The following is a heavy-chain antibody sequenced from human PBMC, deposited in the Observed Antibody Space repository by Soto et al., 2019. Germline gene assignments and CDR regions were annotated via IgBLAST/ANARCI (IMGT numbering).Heavy chain of an antibody. CDR2: IYPGDSDT. V-gene: IGHV5-51*01. J-gene: IGHJ3*02. CDR3: ARVPFYDYIWGSYLLSAPFDI. CDR1: VYSFTSYW. D-gene: IGHD3-16*02. Sequence: GESLKISCKGSVYSFTSYWIGWVRQMPGKGLEWMGIIYPGDSDTRYSPSFQGQVTISADKSISTAYLQWSSLKASDTAMYYCARVPFYDYIWGSYLLSAPFDIWGKGTMVTVSS.